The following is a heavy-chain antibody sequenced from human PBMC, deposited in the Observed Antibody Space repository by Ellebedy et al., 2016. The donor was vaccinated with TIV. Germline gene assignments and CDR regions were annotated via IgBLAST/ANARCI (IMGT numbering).Heavy chain of an antibody. V-gene: IGHV3-20*04. CDR1: AFTFDDYG. Sequence: PGGSLRLSCAASAFTFDDYGMSWVRQVPGRGLEWVSGITWNGRSTGYADSVKGRFTISRDNAKKSLYLQMDRLRVEDTALYYCARELLYRRVAGLVGYWGQGTLVTVSS. CDR3: ARELLYRRVAGLVGY. CDR2: ITWNGRST. J-gene: IGHJ4*02. D-gene: IGHD6-19*01.